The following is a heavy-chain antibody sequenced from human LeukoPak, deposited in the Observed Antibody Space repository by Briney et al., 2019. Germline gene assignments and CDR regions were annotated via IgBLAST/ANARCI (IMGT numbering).Heavy chain of an antibody. D-gene: IGHD6-19*01. Sequence: RASVKVSCKASGYTLTGYYMHWVRQAPGQGLEWMGWINPNSGGTNYAQKFQGRVTMTRDTSISTAYMELSRLRSDDTAVYYCARVLSGGIAVAGTFDYWGQGTLVTVSS. V-gene: IGHV1-2*02. J-gene: IGHJ4*02. CDR3: ARVLSGGIAVAGTFDY. CDR1: GYTLTGYY. CDR2: INPNSGGT.